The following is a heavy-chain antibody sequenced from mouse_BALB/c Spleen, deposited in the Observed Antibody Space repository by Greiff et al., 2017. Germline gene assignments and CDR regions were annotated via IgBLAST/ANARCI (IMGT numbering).Heavy chain of an antibody. V-gene: IGHV1S34*01. CDR2: ISCYNGAT. CDR3: AGTATPYYAMDY. Sequence: LVKTGASVKISCKASGYSFTGYYMHWVKQSHGKSLEWIGYISCYNGATSYNQKFKGKATFTVVTSSSTAYMQFNSLTSEDSAVYYCAGTATPYYAMDYWGQGTSVTVSS. D-gene: IGHD1-2*01. CDR1: GYSFTGYY. J-gene: IGHJ4*01.